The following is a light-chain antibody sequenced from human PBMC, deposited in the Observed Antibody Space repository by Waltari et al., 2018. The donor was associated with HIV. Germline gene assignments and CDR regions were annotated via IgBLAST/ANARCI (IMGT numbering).Light chain of an antibody. CDR1: RDIRND. Sequence: DIQMSQAPSSLSASVGDRVTITCRERRDIRNDLAWYQQKSVEVPNLLIYGASTLRSGGSSRFRGSGSGTEFTLTINGLQPEDVASYYCQNYDSAPVAFGQGTRLEI. CDR2: GAS. CDR3: QNYDSAPVA. J-gene: IGKJ5*01. V-gene: IGKV1-27*01.